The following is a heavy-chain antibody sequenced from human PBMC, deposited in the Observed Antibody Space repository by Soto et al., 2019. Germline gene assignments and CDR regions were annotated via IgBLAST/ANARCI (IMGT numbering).Heavy chain of an antibody. CDR3: ARELNGHYGWFDR. J-gene: IGHJ5*02. CDR2: IYYDGSNK. D-gene: IGHD3-22*01. Sequence: QEQLVESGGGVVQPGRSLRLSCAASGFTFSTYGMHWVRQAPGKGLEWVAVIYYDGSNKYYADYVKGRFTISRDNSKNTLYLQMNGLSAEDTAVYYCARELNGHYGWFDRWGQGNLVTVSS. V-gene: IGHV3-33*01. CDR1: GFTFSTYG.